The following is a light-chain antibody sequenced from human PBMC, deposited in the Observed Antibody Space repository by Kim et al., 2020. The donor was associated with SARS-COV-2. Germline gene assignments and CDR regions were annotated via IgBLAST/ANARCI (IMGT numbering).Light chain of an antibody. V-gene: IGLV3-19*01. CDR3: NSRDSNDNVV. Sequence: VELGQTVSITCQGDSLRSYYATWYQQKPGQAPILVIYGKNNRPSGIPDRFSGSSSGNTASLTITGTQAGDEADYYCNSRDSNDNVVFGGGTQLTVL. CDR1: SLRSYY. J-gene: IGLJ2*01. CDR2: GKN.